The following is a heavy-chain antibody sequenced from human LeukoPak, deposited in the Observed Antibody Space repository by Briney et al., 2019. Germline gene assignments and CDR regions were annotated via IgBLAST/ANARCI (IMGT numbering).Heavy chain of an antibody. Sequence: SETLSLTCTVAGDSVSYYYWSWIRQPPGKGLEWIGYIYYSGNTNYNPSLKSRVTMSVDTSKNQFSLKVSSVTAADTAVYYCARFSFGESMNNNWFDPWGQGTLVTVSS. D-gene: IGHD3-10*01. CDR2: IYYSGNT. V-gene: IGHV4-59*02. CDR3: ARFSFGESMNNNWFDP. J-gene: IGHJ5*02. CDR1: GDSVSYYY.